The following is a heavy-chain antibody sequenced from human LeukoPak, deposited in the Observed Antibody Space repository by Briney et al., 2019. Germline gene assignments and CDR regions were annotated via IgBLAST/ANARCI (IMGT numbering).Heavy chain of an antibody. D-gene: IGHD1-26*01. Sequence: ASVKVSCKASGYAFNGYYMHWVRQAPGQGLEWMGWINPNSGGTNYAQKFQGRVTMTRDTSISTAYMELSRLRSDDTAVYYCARGMEPYYYMDVWGKGTTVTVSS. CDR2: INPNSGGT. CDR1: GYAFNGYY. J-gene: IGHJ6*03. CDR3: ARGMEPYYYMDV. V-gene: IGHV1-2*02.